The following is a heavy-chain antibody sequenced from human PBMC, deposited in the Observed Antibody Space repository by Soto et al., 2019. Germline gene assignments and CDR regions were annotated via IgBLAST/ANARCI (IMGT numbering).Heavy chain of an antibody. CDR2: IHDSGNT. Sequence: QLQLQESGSGLVKPSQTLSLTCAVSGGSISGTTYSWSWIRQPPGKGLEWSGYIHDSGNTYYNPSLKSQFSISVDRSKNQFSLKLSSVTAADTAVYYCARGQGAAAGHSNFDYWGQGALVTVSS. J-gene: IGHJ4*02. CDR3: ARGQGAAAGHSNFDY. CDR1: GGSISGTTYS. D-gene: IGHD6-13*01. V-gene: IGHV4-30-2*01.